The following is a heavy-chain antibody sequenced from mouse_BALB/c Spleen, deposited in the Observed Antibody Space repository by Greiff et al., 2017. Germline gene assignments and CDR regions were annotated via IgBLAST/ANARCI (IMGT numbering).Heavy chain of an antibody. V-gene: IGHV5-6*01. J-gene: IGHJ4*01. CDR2: ISSGGSYT. D-gene: IGHD2-3*01. Sequence: EVKLMESGGDLVKPGGSLKLSCAASGFTFSSYGMSWVRQTPDKRLEWVATISSGGSYTYYPDSVKGRFTISRDNAKNTLYLQMSSLKSEDTAMYYCARHDGYYDRDAMDYWGQGTSVTVSS. CDR3: ARHDGYYDRDAMDY. CDR1: GFTFSSYG.